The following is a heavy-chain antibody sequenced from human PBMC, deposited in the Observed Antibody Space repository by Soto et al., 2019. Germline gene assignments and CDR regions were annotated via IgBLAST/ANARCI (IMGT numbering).Heavy chain of an antibody. J-gene: IGHJ6*02. Sequence: GGSLRLSCAASGFTFSSYNMNWVRQAPGKGLEWVSSISSSGRYIYYADSVKGRFTISRDNARNSLYLQMTSLRTEDTAMYYCARGRSGTQYYSPMDVWGQGTTVTVSS. CDR1: GFTFSSYN. CDR3: ARGRSGTQYYSPMDV. CDR2: ISSSGRYI. V-gene: IGHV3-21*01. D-gene: IGHD4-4*01.